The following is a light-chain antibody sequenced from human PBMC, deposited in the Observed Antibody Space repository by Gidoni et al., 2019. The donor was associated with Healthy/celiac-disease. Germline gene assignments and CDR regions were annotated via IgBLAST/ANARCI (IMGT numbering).Light chain of an antibody. CDR2: GAS. Sequence: EIVLTQSPGTLSLSPGERATLSCRASQSVSSSYLAWYQQKPGQAPRLLIYGASSRATGIPDRFSGSGSVTDFTLTISRLDPEDFAVYYCHQYGRTFGQGTKLEIK. V-gene: IGKV3-20*01. CDR1: QSVSSSY. CDR3: HQYGRT. J-gene: IGKJ2*01.